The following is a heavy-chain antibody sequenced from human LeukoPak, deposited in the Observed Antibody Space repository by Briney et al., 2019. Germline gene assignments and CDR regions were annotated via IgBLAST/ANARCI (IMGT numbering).Heavy chain of an antibody. V-gene: IGHV3-30*02. CDR1: VFLFSTYD. Sequence: GGSLRLLCGASVFLFSTYDMQWVRQATGKGLVGVAFIGHNGTKIYYADSVQGRFTISRDNSKKSLYLEMNSLSAEDTALYYCAKDDVNWGNRYFDHWGQGTLGTVSS. D-gene: IGHD3-16*01. CDR3: AKDDVNWGNRYFDH. CDR2: IGHNGTKI. J-gene: IGHJ4*02.